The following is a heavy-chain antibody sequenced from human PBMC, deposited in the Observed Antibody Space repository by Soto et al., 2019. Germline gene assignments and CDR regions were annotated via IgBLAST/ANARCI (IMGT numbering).Heavy chain of an antibody. V-gene: IGHV1-2*04. Sequence: ASVKVSCKASGYTFTGYYMHWVRQAPGQGLEWMGWINPNSGGTNYAQKFQGWVTMTRDTSISTAHMELSRLRSDDTAVYYCARAGGQWLENYYYYYGMDVWGQGTTVTVSS. CDR1: GYTFTGYY. D-gene: IGHD6-19*01. CDR2: INPNSGGT. CDR3: ARAGGQWLENYYYYYGMDV. J-gene: IGHJ6*02.